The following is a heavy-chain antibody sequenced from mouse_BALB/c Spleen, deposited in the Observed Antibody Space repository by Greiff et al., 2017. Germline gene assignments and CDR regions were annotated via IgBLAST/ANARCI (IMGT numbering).Heavy chain of an antibody. CDR3: AREDEAMDY. V-gene: IGHV5-9-4*01. Sequence: EVKLMESGGGLVKPGGSLKLSCAASGFTFSSYAMSWVRQSPEKRLEWVAEISSGGSYTYYPDTVTGRFTISRDNAKNTLYLEMSSLRSEDTAMYYCAREDEAMDYWGQGTSVTVSS. CDR1: GFTFSSYA. J-gene: IGHJ4*01. CDR2: ISSGGSYT.